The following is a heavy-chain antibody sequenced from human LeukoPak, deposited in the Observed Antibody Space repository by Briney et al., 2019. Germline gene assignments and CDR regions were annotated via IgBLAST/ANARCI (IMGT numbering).Heavy chain of an antibody. Sequence: SETLSLTCTVSGGPISSSSYYWGWIRQPPGKGLEWIGSIHYSGSTYYNPSLKSRVTISVDTSKNQFSLKLSSVTAADTAVYYCARHEIDSSGYYYEFNWFDPWGQGTLVTVSS. CDR2: IHYSGST. CDR1: GGPISSSSYY. J-gene: IGHJ5*02. CDR3: ARHEIDSSGYYYEFNWFDP. V-gene: IGHV4-39*01. D-gene: IGHD3-22*01.